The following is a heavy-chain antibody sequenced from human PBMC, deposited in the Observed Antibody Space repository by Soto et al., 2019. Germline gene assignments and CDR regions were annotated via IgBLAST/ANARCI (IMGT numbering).Heavy chain of an antibody. D-gene: IGHD5-12*01. CDR3: AREGVGDGYNTGYYYYGMDV. CDR1: GGTFSCYA. CDR2: IIPIFGTA. J-gene: IGHJ6*02. Sequence: ASVKVSCKASGGTFSCYAISWVRQAPGQGLEWMGGIIPIFGTANYAQKFQGRVTITADESTSTAYMELSSLRSEDTAVYYCAREGVGDGYNTGYYYYGMDVWGQGTTVTVSS. V-gene: IGHV1-69*13.